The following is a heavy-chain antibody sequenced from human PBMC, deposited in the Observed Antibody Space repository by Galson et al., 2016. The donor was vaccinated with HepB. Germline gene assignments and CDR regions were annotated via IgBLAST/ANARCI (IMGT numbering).Heavy chain of an antibody. D-gene: IGHD1-7*01. CDR1: GGSINRGDYY. CDR2: IYWDDDK. J-gene: IGHJ4*02. CDR3: VRELYYFDN. V-gene: IGHV2-5*08. Sequence: TLSLTCTVSGGSINRGDYYWSWIRQHPGKALEWLALIYWDDDKRYSPSLKDRLTITKDTSKNQVVLTMTNMDPVDTATYYCVRELYYFDNWGQGMLVTVSS.